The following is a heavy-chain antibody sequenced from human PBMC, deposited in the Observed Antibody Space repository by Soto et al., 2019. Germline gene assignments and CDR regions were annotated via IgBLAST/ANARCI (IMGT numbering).Heavy chain of an antibody. V-gene: IGHV1-69*08. CDR2: IIPIITVT. CDR1: GGTFNSYT. CDR3: AIDSETTKIPFDS. J-gene: IGHJ4*02. Sequence: QVQLVQSGAEVKKPGSSVKVSCKASGGTFNSYTITWVRQAPGQGLEWMGRIIPIITVTNYARSFQGRVTITADKSTGTAYMELSSLRSEDTAVYYCAIDSETTKIPFDSWGQGTLVTVSS. D-gene: IGHD1-1*01.